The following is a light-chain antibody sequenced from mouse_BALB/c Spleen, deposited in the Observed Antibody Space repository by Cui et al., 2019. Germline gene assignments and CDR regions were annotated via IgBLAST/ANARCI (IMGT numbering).Light chain of an antibody. CDR3: QQWSSNPPT. CDR2: DTS. J-gene: IGKJ5*01. Sequence: QIVLIQSPAIMSASSGEKVTMTCSASSSVSYMHWYQQKSGTSPKRWIYDTSKLASGVPARFSGSGSGTSYSLTISSMEAEDAATYYCQQWSSNPPTFGAGTKLELK. CDR1: SSVSY. V-gene: IGKV4-59*01.